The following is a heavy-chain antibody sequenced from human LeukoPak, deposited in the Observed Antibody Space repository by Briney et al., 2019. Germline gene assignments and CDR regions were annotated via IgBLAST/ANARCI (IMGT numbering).Heavy chain of an antibody. J-gene: IGHJ6*02. V-gene: IGHV3-64D*09. D-gene: IGHD2-15*01. CDR2: ISDSGGST. CDR3: VRGYSFGPYGMDV. Sequence: GGSLRLSCSASGFPFSSYAMHWVRQAPGKGLEYVSAISDSGGSTYYADSVKGRFTISRDNSKNTLYLQMSSLTAEDTAVYFCVRGYSFGPYGMDVWGQGTTVTVSS. CDR1: GFPFSSYA.